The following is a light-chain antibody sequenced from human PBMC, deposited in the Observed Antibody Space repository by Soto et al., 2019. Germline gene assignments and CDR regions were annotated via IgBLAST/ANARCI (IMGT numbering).Light chain of an antibody. CDR2: EDD. J-gene: IGLJ3*02. CDR1: SSNIGNNF. Sequence: QSVLTQPPSVSAAPGQKVTISCSGSSSNIGNNFVSWYQHLPGTAPKLLIYEDDKRPSGIPDRFSGSKSGTSSTLGITGLQTGDEAVYYCRALDTSLSSGVFGGGTKLTVL. CDR3: RALDTSLSSGV. V-gene: IGLV1-51*02.